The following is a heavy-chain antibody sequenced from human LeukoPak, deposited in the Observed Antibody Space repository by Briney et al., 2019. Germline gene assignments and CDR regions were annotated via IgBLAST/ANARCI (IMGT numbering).Heavy chain of an antibody. D-gene: IGHD3-10*01. CDR1: GGSFSGYY. V-gene: IGHV4-34*01. CDR2: INHSGST. J-gene: IGHJ4*02. CDR3: ARVKWSLGDGEDFDY. Sequence: SETLSLTCAVYGGSFSGYYWSWIRQPPGKGLEWIGEINHSGSTNYNPSLKSRVTISVDTSKNQFSLKLSSVTAADTAVYYSARVKWSLGDGEDFDYWGQGTLVTVSS.